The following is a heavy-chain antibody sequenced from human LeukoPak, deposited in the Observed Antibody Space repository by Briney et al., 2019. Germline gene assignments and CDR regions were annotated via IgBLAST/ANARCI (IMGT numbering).Heavy chain of an antibody. V-gene: IGHV3-30*02. CDR2: IRYDGSNK. J-gene: IGHJ4*02. D-gene: IGHD3-22*01. CDR1: GFTFSSYG. CDR3: AKALSVVITYFDY. Sequence: GGSLRLSCAASGFTFSSYGMHWVRQAPGKGLEWVASIRYDGSNKYYADSVKGRFTISRDNPKNTLYLQMNSLRAEDTAVYYCAKALSVVITYFDYWGQGTLVTVSS.